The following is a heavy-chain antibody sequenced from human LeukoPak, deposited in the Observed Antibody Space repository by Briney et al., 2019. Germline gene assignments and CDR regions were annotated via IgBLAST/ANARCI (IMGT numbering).Heavy chain of an antibody. Sequence: SETLSLTCTVSGGSINSYGYYWSWIRQPAGQGLEGIVRLYPRVVNNNSPSFQSRATISVDTSKNQFSLKLTSVTAADTAVYYCARGAMINHWFDLWGQGNLVTVSS. J-gene: IGHJ5*02. CDR1: GGSINSYGYY. D-gene: IGHD5-12*01. CDR3: ARGAMINHWFDL. CDR2: LYPRVVN. V-gene: IGHV4-61*02.